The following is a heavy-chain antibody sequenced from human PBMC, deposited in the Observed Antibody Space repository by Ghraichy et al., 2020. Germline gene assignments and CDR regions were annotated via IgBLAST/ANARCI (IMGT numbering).Heavy chain of an antibody. CDR3: ARGPPLFLP. CDR1: GFTFSSYS. Sequence: GGSLRLSCAASGFTFSSYSMNWVRQAPGKGLEWGSYIDTSNSGAIYYADSVRGRFTISRDNAKNSLYLQMDSLRDEDTAVYYCARGPPLFLPWGQGTLVTVSS. CDR2: IDTSNSGAI. J-gene: IGHJ5*02. V-gene: IGHV3-48*02. D-gene: IGHD2-21*01.